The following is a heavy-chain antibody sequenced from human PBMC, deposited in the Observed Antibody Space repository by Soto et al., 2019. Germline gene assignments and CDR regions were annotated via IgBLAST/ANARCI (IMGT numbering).Heavy chain of an antibody. J-gene: IGHJ3*02. CDR1: GFTFSSYG. D-gene: IGHD3-16*01. Sequence: GGSLRLSCAASGFTFSSYGMHWVRQAPGKGLEWVAVISYDGSNKYYADSVKGRFTISRDNSKNTLYLQMNSLRAEDTAVYYCAKGLMITFGGAKNPAFDAFDIWGQGTMVTVSS. CDR3: AKGLMITFGGAKNPAFDAFDI. CDR2: ISYDGSNK. V-gene: IGHV3-30*18.